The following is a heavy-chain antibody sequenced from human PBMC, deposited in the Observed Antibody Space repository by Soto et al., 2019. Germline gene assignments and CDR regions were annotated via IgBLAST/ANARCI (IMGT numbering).Heavy chain of an antibody. J-gene: IGHJ5*02. CDR2: ISAYNGNT. CDR1: GYTFTSYG. CDR3: ARVVGALGRWFEP. D-gene: IGHD1-26*01. Sequence: QVQLEQSGAEVKKPGASVKVSCKASGYTFTSYGISWVRQAPGQGLEWMGRISAYNGNTNYAQKLQGRVTMTTDTSPSTSYMALRSLRSDDTAVYYCARVVGALGRWFEPGGQGKLVTVSS. V-gene: IGHV1-18*01.